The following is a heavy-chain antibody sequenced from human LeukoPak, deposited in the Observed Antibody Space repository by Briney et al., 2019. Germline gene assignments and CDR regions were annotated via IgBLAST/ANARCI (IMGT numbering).Heavy chain of an antibody. CDR3: ARPPGYYDSSGYSDY. D-gene: IGHD3-22*01. Sequence: GESLEISCQASGYKFMSHWIGWVRQMPGKGLEWMGIIYPDDSDTRYSPSFQGQVTISADKSINTAYLQWSSLKASDTAMYYCARPPGYYDSSGYSDYWGQGTLVTVSS. CDR2: IYPDDSDT. V-gene: IGHV5-51*01. J-gene: IGHJ4*02. CDR1: GYKFMSHW.